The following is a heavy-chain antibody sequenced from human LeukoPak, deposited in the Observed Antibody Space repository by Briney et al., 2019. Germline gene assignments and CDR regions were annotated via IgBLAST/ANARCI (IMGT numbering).Heavy chain of an antibody. J-gene: IGHJ4*02. CDR2: MNPNSGNT. CDR1: GYTFTSYD. D-gene: IGHD6-19*01. V-gene: IGHV1-8*01. Sequence: GASVKVSCKASGYTFTSYDINWVRQATGQGLEWMGWMNPNSGNTGYAQKFQGRVTMTRDTSTSTVYMELSSLRSEDTAVYYCARVKGYSSGPYYFDYWGQGTLVTVSS. CDR3: ARVKGYSSGPYYFDY.